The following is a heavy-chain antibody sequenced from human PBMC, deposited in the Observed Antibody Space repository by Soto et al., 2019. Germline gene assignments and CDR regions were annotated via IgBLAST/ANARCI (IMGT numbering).Heavy chain of an antibody. V-gene: IGHV4-34*01. Sequence: SETLSLTCAVYGGSFSGYYWSWIRQPPGKGLEWIGEINHSGSTNYNPSLKSRVTISVDTSKNQFSLKLSSVTAADTAVYYCARASPYDYIWGSYRLSYYYMDVWGKGTTVTVSS. CDR2: INHSGST. CDR3: ARASPYDYIWGSYRLSYYYMDV. D-gene: IGHD3-16*02. CDR1: GGSFSGYY. J-gene: IGHJ6*03.